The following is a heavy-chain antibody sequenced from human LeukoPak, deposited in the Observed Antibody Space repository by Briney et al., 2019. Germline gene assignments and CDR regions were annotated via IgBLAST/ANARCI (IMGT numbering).Heavy chain of an antibody. D-gene: IGHD1-7*01. CDR2: IYYSEYT. CDR1: GGSISSGGYY. J-gene: IGHJ5*02. V-gene: IGHV4-61*08. CDR3: AREATPNWNYSDWFDP. Sequence: PSQTLSLTCTVSGGSISSGGYYWSWIRQPPGKGLEWIGYIYYSEYTKYNPSLESRVTISVDTSKNQFSLRLTSVTAADTAVYYCAREATPNWNYSDWFDPWGQGTLVTVSS.